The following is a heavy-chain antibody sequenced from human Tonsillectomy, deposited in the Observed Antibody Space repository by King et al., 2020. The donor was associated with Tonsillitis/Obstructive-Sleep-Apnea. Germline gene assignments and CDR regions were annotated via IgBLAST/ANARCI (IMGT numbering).Heavy chain of an antibody. V-gene: IGHV3-7*03. CDR3: AREGSNYVRGMDV. CDR1: GFTFSSYW. CDR2: IKHGGSNK. J-gene: IGHJ6*02. Sequence: VQLVESGGGLVQPGGSLRLSCAASGFTFSSYWMSWVRQAPGKGLEWVANIKHGGSNKYYVDSVKGRFTISRDNAKNSLYLQMNSLRAEDSAVYYCAREGSNYVRGMDVWGQGTTVTVSS. D-gene: IGHD4-11*01.